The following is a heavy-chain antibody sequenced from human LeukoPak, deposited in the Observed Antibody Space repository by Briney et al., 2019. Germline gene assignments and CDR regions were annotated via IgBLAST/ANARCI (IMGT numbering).Heavy chain of an antibody. J-gene: IGHJ5*02. CDR1: GGSISSGSDY. V-gene: IGHV4-61*02. CDR3: ARDSGFWTFDP. Sequence: SETLSLTCTVSGGSISSGSDYWSWIRQSAGKGLEWIGRVYSSGSANYNPSLKSRLTMAVDTSKNQISLKLTSVTAADTAVYYCARDSGFWTFDPWGLGALVTVSS. CDR2: VYSSGSA. D-gene: IGHD3/OR15-3a*01.